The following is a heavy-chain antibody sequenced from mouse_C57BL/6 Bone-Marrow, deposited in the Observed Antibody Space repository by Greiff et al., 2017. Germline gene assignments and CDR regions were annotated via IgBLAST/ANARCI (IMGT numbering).Heavy chain of an antibody. D-gene: IGHD1-1*01. J-gene: IGHJ2*01. CDR1: GYTFTSYW. CDR2: IDPSDSYP. V-gene: IGHV1-59*01. CDR3: ARDITTVVAPFDY. Sequence: QVQLQQPGAELVRPAPSVTLSCTVSGYTFTSYWMHWVKQRPGQGLEWIGVIDPSDSYPNYNQKFKGKARLTVDTSSSTAYMQLSSLTSEDTAVYYSARDITTVVAPFDYWGQGTTLTVSS.